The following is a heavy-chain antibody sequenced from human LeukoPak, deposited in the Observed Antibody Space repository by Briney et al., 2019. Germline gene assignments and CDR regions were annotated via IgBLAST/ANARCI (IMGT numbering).Heavy chain of an antibody. V-gene: IGHV4-34*01. J-gene: IGHJ4*02. CDR1: GRSFSCYY. D-gene: IGHD3-22*01. Sequence: SETLSLTCAVCGRSFSCYYWRWIRQPPGKGLAWIGDVNHSGSTNYNPSLKSRVTISVTASKHQSFLKLSSVTAADTAVYYCARVPTYYYDSSGHHGSIDFWGQGTLVTVSS. CDR2: VNHSGST. CDR3: ARVPTYYYDSSGHHGSIDF.